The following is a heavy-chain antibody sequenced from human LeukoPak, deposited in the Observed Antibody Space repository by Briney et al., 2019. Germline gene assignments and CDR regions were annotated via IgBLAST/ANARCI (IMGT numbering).Heavy chain of an antibody. V-gene: IGHV4-59*01. D-gene: IGHD2-8*01. CDR1: GGSISSYY. J-gene: IGHJ3*02. CDR3: ARDQGVYASYGINDAFDI. Sequence: SETLSLTCTVSGGSISSYYWSWIRQPPGKGLEWIGYIDYSGSTNYNPSLKSRVTISVDTSKDQFPLKLSAVTAAHTAVYYCARDQGVYASYGINDAFDIWGQGTMVTVSS. CDR2: IDYSGST.